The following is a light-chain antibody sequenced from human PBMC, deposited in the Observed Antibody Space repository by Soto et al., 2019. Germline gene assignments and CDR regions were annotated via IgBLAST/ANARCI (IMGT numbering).Light chain of an antibody. Sequence: EIVMTQSPATLSVSPGERATLSCRASQSVSSNLAWYQQKPGQAPRLLIYGASTRATGIPARFSGSGSGTEFTLTNSSLQSEDFAVYYCQHYNNWPRTFGQGTKVEI. CDR3: QHYNNWPRT. CDR2: GAS. J-gene: IGKJ1*01. CDR1: QSVSSN. V-gene: IGKV3-15*01.